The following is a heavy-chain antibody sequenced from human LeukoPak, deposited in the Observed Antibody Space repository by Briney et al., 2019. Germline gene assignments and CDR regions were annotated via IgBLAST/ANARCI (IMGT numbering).Heavy chain of an antibody. J-gene: IGHJ2*01. D-gene: IGHD3-9*01. V-gene: IGHV3-23*01. CDR1: GFTFSSYD. CDR2: NSGSGGTT. Sequence: PGGSLRLSCAASGFTFSSYDMSWVRQAPGKGLEWVLANSGSGGTTYADSVKGRFTISRDNSKNTLYLQMNSLRAEDTALYHCAKVTGYWYFDLWGRGTLVTVSS. CDR3: AKVTGYWYFDL.